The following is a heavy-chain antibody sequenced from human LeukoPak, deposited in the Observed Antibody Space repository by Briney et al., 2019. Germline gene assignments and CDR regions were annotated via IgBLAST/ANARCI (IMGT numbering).Heavy chain of an antibody. D-gene: IGHD6-6*01. CDR3: ARAFKGRPPSTYYYYYYMDV. CDR1: GGSFSDYY. CDR2: INDSGNT. Sequence: SETLSLTCAVYGGSFSDYYWTWIRQPPGKGLEWIGEINDSGNTNYNPSLKSRVTISVDTPKNQFSLKLSSLTAADTAVYYCARAFKGRPPSTYYYYYYMDVWDKGATVTVSS. J-gene: IGHJ6*03. V-gene: IGHV4-34*01.